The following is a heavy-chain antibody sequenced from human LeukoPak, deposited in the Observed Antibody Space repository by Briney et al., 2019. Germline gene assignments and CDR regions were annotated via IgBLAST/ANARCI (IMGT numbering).Heavy chain of an antibody. CDR1: GFTFSDHY. Sequence: GGSLTLSCPASGFTFSDHYMHWLGQAPGKGLEWVAYITSTTSHVYYTASVKGRFTISRDNSKNSVYLQMNSLRAEDTAVYYCARERYSRKDNDALDLWGQGTMVTVSA. CDR2: ITSTTSHV. V-gene: IGHV3-69-1*01. J-gene: IGHJ3*01. CDR3: ARERYSRKDNDALDL. D-gene: IGHD1-26*01.